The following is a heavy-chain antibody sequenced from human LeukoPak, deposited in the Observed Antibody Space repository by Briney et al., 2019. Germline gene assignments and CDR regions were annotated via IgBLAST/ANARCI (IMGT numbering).Heavy chain of an antibody. CDR3: ASIPGIAAAGMEDAFDI. Sequence: GRSLRLSCAASGLTFSSYAMHWVRQAPGKGLEWVAVISYDGSNKYYADSVKGRFTISRDNSKNTLYLQMNSLRAEDTAVYYCASIPGIAAAGMEDAFDIWGQGTMVTVSS. CDR2: ISYDGSNK. V-gene: IGHV3-30-3*01. CDR1: GLTFSSYA. D-gene: IGHD6-13*01. J-gene: IGHJ3*02.